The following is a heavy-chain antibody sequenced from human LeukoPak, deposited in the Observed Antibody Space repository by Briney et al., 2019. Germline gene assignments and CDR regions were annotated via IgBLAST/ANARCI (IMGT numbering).Heavy chain of an antibody. CDR3: VTNSIGYCSGGNCYQVSDY. CDR2: IYHSGST. D-gene: IGHD2-15*01. J-gene: IGHJ4*02. CDR1: GGSINSNNW. V-gene: IGHV4-4*02. Sequence: SGTLSLTCAVSGGSINSNNWWSWVRQPPGKGLEWIGEIYHSGSTDYNPSLKSRVTISVDKSKKQFSLKLSSVTAADTAVYYCVTNSIGYCSGGNCYQVSDYWGQGTLVTVSS.